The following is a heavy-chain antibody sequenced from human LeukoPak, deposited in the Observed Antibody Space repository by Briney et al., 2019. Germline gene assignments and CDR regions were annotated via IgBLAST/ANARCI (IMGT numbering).Heavy chain of an antibody. J-gene: IGHJ4*02. CDR1: GLTFSNYD. CDR2: IWYGGSNK. Sequence: PGGSLRLSCAASGLTFSNYDMHWVRQAPGKGLEWVAVIWYGGSNKYYADSVKGRFTISRDNSKNTLYLQMNSLRAEDTAVYYCAKDPGLSGSSGWYYFDYWGQGTLVTVSS. D-gene: IGHD6-19*01. CDR3: AKDPGLSGSSGWYYFDY. V-gene: IGHV3-30*02.